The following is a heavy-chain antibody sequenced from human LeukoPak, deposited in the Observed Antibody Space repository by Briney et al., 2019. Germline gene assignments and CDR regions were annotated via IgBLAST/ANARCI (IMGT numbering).Heavy chain of an antibody. D-gene: IGHD1-26*01. Sequence: GSKKYYADSVKGGFTISRDNSKNTLYLQMNSLRAEDTAVYYCAKASGEGGSYGENWFDPWGQGTLVTVSS. V-gene: IGHV3-30*01. CDR2: GSKK. J-gene: IGHJ5*02. CDR3: AKASGEGGSYGENWFDP.